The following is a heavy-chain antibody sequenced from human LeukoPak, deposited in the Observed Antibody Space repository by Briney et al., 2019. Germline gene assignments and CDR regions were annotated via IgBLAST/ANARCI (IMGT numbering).Heavy chain of an antibody. CDR3: AKDISTVEMATMAEY. V-gene: IGHV3-23*01. CDR1: GFTFSSYA. D-gene: IGHD5-24*01. CDR2: ISGSGGST. J-gene: IGHJ4*02. Sequence: GGSLRLSCAASGFTFSSYAMTWVRQAPGKGLEWVSAISGSGGSTYYADSVKGRFTISRDNSKNTLYLQMNSLRAEDTAVYYCAKDISTVEMATMAEYWGQGTLVTVSS.